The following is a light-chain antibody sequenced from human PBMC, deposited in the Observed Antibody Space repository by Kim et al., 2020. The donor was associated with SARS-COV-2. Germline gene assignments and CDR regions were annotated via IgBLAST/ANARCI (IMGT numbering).Light chain of an antibody. J-gene: IGLJ3*02. CDR1: ISNSGSNT. V-gene: IGLV1-44*01. Sequence: QSVLTQPPSASGTPGQRVTIPCSGSISNSGSNTVNWYQQVPGTAPKLLIYSDYQRPSGVPDRFSGSKSGTSASLAITGLQSDDEADYYCASWDHGLNGWVFGGASQLTVL. CDR2: SDY. CDR3: ASWDHGLNGWV.